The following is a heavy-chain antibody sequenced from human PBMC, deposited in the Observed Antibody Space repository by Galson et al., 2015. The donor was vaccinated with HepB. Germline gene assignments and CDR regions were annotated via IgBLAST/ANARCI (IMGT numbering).Heavy chain of an antibody. V-gene: IGHV4-61*02. CDR2: IYSSGNT. Sequence: TLSLTCTVSGASTSSGSYYWSWIRQPAGKGLEWIGLIYSSGNTNYNPSLESRVTMSVDTSKNQFSLKLRSVTAAATAVYYCARGIGGNFCFDPWGQGTPVTVST. J-gene: IGHJ5*02. D-gene: IGHD2-21*01. CDR1: GASTSSGSYY. CDR3: ARGIGGNFCFDP.